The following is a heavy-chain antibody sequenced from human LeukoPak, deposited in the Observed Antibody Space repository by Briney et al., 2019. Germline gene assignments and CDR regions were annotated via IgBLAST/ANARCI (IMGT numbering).Heavy chain of an antibody. D-gene: IGHD4-23*01. CDR3: LYGGNSGDWVY. J-gene: IGHJ4*02. V-gene: IGHV4-4*02. Sequence: KPSGTLSLTCAVSGGSISGGNWWSWVRQPPGKGLEWIGEIFHSGNTNYNPSLKSRVTMSVDKSKNQFSLNLNSVTAADTAVYYCLYGGNSGDWVYWGQGTLVTVSS. CDR1: GGSISGGNW. CDR2: IFHSGNT.